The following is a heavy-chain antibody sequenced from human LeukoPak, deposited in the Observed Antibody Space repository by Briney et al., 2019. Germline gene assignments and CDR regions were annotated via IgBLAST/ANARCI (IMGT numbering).Heavy chain of an antibody. CDR1: GFTFSDSA. V-gene: IGHV4-34*01. J-gene: IGHJ5*02. Sequence: GSLRLSCAASGFTFSDSAIHWIRQPPGKGLEWIGEINHSGSTNYNPSLKSRVTISVDTSKNQFSLKLSSVTAADTAVYYCARGRHPVVVVPAWFDPWGQGTLVTVSS. CDR3: ARGRHPVVVVPAWFDP. D-gene: IGHD2-2*01. CDR2: INHSGST.